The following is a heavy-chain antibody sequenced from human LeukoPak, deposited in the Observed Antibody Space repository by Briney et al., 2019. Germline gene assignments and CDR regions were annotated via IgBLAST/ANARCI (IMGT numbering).Heavy chain of an antibody. Sequence: GGSLRLSCAASGFTFSNYGMHWVRQAPGKGLEWVALIWYDGSNKFYADSVKGRFTISKDNSRGTLYLQMSSLRAEDTAMYYCAKDYSGSYQYFQHWGQGTLVTVSA. CDR1: GFTFSNYG. D-gene: IGHD1-26*01. CDR3: AKDYSGSYQYFQH. V-gene: IGHV3-33*06. J-gene: IGHJ1*01. CDR2: IWYDGSNK.